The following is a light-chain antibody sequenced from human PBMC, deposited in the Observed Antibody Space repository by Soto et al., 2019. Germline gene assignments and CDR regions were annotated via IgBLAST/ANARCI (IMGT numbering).Light chain of an antibody. CDR1: SSA. V-gene: IGLV2-14*01. Sequence: QSALTQPASVSGSRGQSITISCTGTSSAVSWHQQHPGRAPKLMIYEVSHRPSGVSNRFSGSKSGNTASLTISGLQAEDEADYYCSSYSSSGNGVFGGGTKLTVL. J-gene: IGLJ3*02. CDR3: SSYSSSGNGV. CDR2: EVS.